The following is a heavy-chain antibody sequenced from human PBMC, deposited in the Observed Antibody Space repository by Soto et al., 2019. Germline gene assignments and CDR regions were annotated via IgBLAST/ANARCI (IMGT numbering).Heavy chain of an antibody. V-gene: IGHV1-8*01. Sequence: QVQLVQSGAEVRKPGASVKVSCKASGYTFTNSDINWVRQATGQGLEWMGWMKPNSGDTGYAQKFQGTVTITRYTSIRTAYMELSSLRSEDTAVYYCARVAGNWNDDYFDSWGQGTPVTVSS. D-gene: IGHD1-1*01. CDR3: ARVAGNWNDDYFDS. CDR2: MKPNSGDT. CDR1: GYTFTNSD. J-gene: IGHJ4*02.